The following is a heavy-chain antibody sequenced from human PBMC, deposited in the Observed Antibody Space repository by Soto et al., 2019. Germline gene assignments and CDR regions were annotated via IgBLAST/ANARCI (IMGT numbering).Heavy chain of an antibody. D-gene: IGHD3-9*01. Sequence: EVQLVESGGGLVQPGGSLRLSCAASGFTFSSYSMNWVRQAPGKGLEWVSYISSSSSTIYYADSVKGRFTISRDNAKNSLYLQMTSLRDEDTAVYYCARDQSTYFDWHRHFDYWGQGTLVTVSS. CDR1: GFTFSSYS. J-gene: IGHJ4*02. CDR3: ARDQSTYFDWHRHFDY. CDR2: ISSSSSTI. V-gene: IGHV3-48*02.